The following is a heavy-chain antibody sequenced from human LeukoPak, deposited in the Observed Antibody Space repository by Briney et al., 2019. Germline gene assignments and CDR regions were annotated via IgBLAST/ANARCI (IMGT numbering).Heavy chain of an antibody. Sequence: GGSLRLSCIASGFSFSDFWMSWVRQAPGKGLEWVANIKKDGSDKYYVDSVKGRFTVSRDNAKNTLYLQMDSLRAEDTAVYYCAKVSGEDIVVVPAAIGLDYWGQGTLVTVSS. CDR3: AKVSGEDIVVVPAAIGLDY. V-gene: IGHV3-7*03. D-gene: IGHD2-2*01. CDR2: IKKDGSDK. J-gene: IGHJ4*02. CDR1: GFSFSDFW.